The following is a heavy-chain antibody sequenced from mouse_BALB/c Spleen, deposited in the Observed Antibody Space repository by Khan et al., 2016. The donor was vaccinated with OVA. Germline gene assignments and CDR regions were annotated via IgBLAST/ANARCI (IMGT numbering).Heavy chain of an antibody. J-gene: IGHJ3*01. V-gene: IGHV5-6*01. CDR1: GLTFSNYG. D-gene: IGHD1-1*02. CDR2: INTGGHYT. Sequence: EVKLMESGGDLVKTGGSLKLSCAASGLTFSNYGMSWVRQTPDKRLEWVATINTGGHYTYYKANVKGRFTISRDNAENNLYLQMTSLRYEDTAMYYCARLAYYYYSEAFAYWGQGTLVTVSA. CDR3: ARLAYYYYSEAFAY.